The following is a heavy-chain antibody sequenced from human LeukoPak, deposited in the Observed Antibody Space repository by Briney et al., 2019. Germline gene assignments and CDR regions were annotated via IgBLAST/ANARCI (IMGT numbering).Heavy chain of an antibody. CDR2: IYPGDSDT. J-gene: IGHJ3*02. CDR3: ARQWYARGWSESPFDI. Sequence: GESLKISCKGSGYSFTTYWIGWVRQMPGEGLEWMGIIYPGDSDTRYSPSFQGQVTISVDKSISTAYLQWSSLKASDTAMYYCARQWYARGWSESPFDIWGQGTMVTVSS. V-gene: IGHV5-51*01. CDR1: GYSFTTYW. D-gene: IGHD6-19*01.